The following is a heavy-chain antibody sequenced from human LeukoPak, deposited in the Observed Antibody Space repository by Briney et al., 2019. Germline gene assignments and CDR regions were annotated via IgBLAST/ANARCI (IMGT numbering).Heavy chain of an antibody. J-gene: IGHJ4*02. CDR2: ISAYNGDT. CDR1: GYTFTNYD. D-gene: IGHD5-24*01. V-gene: IGHV1-18*01. CDR3: ARDGDGYTSGNFDS. Sequence: GASVKVSCKASGYTFTNYDISWVRQAPGQGLEWMGWISAYNGDTNYAQKFQGRVTMTTDTSTSTAYMELRSLRSNDTAVYYCARDGDGYTSGNFDSWGQGTLVTVSS.